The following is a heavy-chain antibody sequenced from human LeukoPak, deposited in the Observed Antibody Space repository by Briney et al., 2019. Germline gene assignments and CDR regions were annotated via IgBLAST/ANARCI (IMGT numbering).Heavy chain of an antibody. V-gene: IGHV3-30*03. D-gene: IGHD5-12*01. CDR2: ISYDGSNK. Sequence: GGSLRLSCAASGFTFRSYGMHWVRQAPGKGLEWVAVISYDGSNKYYADSVKGRLTISRDNSKNTLYLQMNSLRAEDTAVYYCARPVDYNAGDYWGQGTLVTVSS. CDR1: GFTFRSYG. CDR3: ARPVDYNAGDY. J-gene: IGHJ4*02.